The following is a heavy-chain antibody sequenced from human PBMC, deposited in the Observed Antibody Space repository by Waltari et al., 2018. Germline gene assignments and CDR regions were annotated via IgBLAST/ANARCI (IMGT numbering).Heavy chain of an antibody. J-gene: IGHJ4*02. CDR1: GDSMRSTDC. V-gene: IGHV4-4*02. CDR2: VRGDGKS. Sequence: QLQLQASGPGLVKPSRTLSLTCDVSGDSMRSTDCLSWVRQSTQRGLEWVWQVRGDGKSNYNPSFASRVTISLDTSKNQFSLNLNFATAADTAMYYCARDRGRGLYLDTWGPGTPVTVSP. D-gene: IGHD1-26*01. CDR3: ARDRGRGLYLDT.